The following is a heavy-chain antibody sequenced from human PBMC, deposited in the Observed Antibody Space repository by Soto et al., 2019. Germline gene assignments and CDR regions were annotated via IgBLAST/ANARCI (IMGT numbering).Heavy chain of an antibody. Sequence: SQTLSLTCAISGDSVSSNSAAWKWIRLSPSRGLEWLARTYYRSRWYNDYAVSVRSRITVNPDTSKNQFSLQLTSVTPEDTAVYYCAGTTSHQWYYMDVWGKGTTDTVSS. V-gene: IGHV6-1*01. CDR2: TYYRSRWYN. CDR1: GDSVSSNSAA. J-gene: IGHJ6*03. D-gene: IGHD1-7*01. CDR3: AGTTSHQWYYMDV.